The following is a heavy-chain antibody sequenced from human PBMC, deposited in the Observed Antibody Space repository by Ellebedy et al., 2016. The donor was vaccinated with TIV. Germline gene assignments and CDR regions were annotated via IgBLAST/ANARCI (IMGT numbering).Heavy chain of an antibody. D-gene: IGHD2-15*01. CDR1: GDSVSNNRAA. CDR3: ERDSNAAFDY. CDR2: TYYRSKWYN. Sequence: SQTLSLTCAISGDSVSNNRAAWNWSRQSPSRVLEWLGRTYYRSKWYNDYAVSVKRRITTNPYTSKNQFYLQLNPVTPEDTAVYYCERDSNAAFDYWGQGTLLTDSS. V-gene: IGHV6-1*01. J-gene: IGHJ4*02.